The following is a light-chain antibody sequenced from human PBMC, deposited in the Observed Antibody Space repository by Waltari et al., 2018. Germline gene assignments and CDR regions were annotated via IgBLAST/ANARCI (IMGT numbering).Light chain of an antibody. CDR2: VNSDGSH. CDR3: QTGVHGTWV. CDR1: SRQRTHV. J-gene: IGLJ3*02. V-gene: IGLV4-69*01. Sequence: QLVLPQSPSASASLAASLKLTCTLSSRQRTHVIGCLPEQPGKGPRYLMKVNSDGSHSKGDEIPDRFSGSSSGAERYLTISSLQSEDEADYYCQTGVHGTWVVGGGTKLTVL.